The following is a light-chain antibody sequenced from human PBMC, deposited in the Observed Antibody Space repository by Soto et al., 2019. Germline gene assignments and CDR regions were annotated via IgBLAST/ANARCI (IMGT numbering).Light chain of an antibody. V-gene: IGKV3-15*01. Sequence: DIVMRQSPATLSVSPGERATLSCRASQSVSSNLAWYQQKPGQAPRLLIYGASTRATGIPARFSGSGSGTEFTLTISSLQSEDFAVYYCQQYNNWPTWTFGQGTKVDIK. CDR2: GAS. CDR3: QQYNNWPTWT. CDR1: QSVSSN. J-gene: IGKJ1*01.